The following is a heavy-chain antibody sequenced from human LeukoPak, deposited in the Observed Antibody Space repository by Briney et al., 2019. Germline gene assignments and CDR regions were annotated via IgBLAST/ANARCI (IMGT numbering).Heavy chain of an antibody. Sequence: PSETLSLTCTVSGGSISSSSYYWGWIRQPPGKGLEWIGSIYYSGSTYYNPSLKSRVTISVDTSKNQFSLKLSSVTAADTAVYYCARVIPAFPWYCSSTSCYAGAGAFDIWGQGTMVTVSS. CDR2: IYYSGST. J-gene: IGHJ3*02. CDR1: GGSISSSSYY. V-gene: IGHV4-39*07. D-gene: IGHD2-2*01. CDR3: ARVIPAFPWYCSSTSCYAGAGAFDI.